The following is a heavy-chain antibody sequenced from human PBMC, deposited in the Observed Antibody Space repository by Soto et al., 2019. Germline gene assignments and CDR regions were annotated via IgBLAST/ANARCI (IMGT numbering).Heavy chain of an antibody. Sequence: LSLTCTVSGGSISSSSYYWGWIRQPPGKGLEWIGSIYYSGSTYYNPSLKSRVTISVDTSKNQFSLKLSSVTAADTAVYYCARQGIAAAGASANWFDPWGQGTLVTVSS. CDR2: IYYSGST. D-gene: IGHD6-13*01. V-gene: IGHV4-39*01. J-gene: IGHJ5*02. CDR3: ARQGIAAAGASANWFDP. CDR1: GGSISSSSYY.